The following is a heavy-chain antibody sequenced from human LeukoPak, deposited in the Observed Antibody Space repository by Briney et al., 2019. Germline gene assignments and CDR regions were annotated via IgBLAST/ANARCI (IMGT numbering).Heavy chain of an antibody. D-gene: IGHD6-19*01. Sequence: AGGSLRLSCAASGFTFDDYAMHWVRQAPGKGLEWVSGISWNIGSIGYADSVKGRFTISRDNAKNSLHLQMNSLRAEDTAVYYCARDHGYSSGCLWFDPWGQGTLVTVSS. V-gene: IGHV3-9*01. CDR1: GFTFDDYA. CDR3: ARDHGYSSGCLWFDP. CDR2: ISWNIGSI. J-gene: IGHJ5*02.